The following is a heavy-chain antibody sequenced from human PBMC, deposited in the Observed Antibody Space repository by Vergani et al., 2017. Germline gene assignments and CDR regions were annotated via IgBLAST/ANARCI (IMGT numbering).Heavy chain of an antibody. Sequence: QVQLQESGPGLVKPSQTLSLTCTVSNVSINSGDYYWSWIRQPPGKGLEWIGYIYYSGSTYYNPSLQSRLTISVDTSNNQCSLKLSSVTAADSAVYYCAIDLGVYWRVDYWGQGILVTVSS. CDR2: IYYSGST. J-gene: IGHJ4*02. D-gene: IGHD5/OR15-5a*01. CDR3: AIDLGVYWRVDY. CDR1: NVSINSGDYY. V-gene: IGHV4-30-4*08.